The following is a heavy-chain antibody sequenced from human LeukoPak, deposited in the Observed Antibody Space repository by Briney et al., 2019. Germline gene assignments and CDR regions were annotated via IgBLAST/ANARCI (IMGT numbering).Heavy chain of an antibody. CDR2: IYYSGST. V-gene: IGHV4-59*08. CDR1: GGSISSYY. J-gene: IGHJ4*02. CDR3: ARRAAAGRCFDY. D-gene: IGHD6-13*01. Sequence: PSETLSLTCTVSGGSISSYYWSWIRQPPGKGLEWIGYIYYSGSTNYNPSLKSRVTISVDTSKNQFSLKLSSVTAADTAVYYCARRAAAGRCFDYWGQGTLVTVSS.